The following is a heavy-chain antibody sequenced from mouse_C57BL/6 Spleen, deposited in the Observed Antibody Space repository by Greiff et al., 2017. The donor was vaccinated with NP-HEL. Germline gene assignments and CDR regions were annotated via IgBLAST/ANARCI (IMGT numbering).Heavy chain of an antibody. Sequence: QVHVKQSGAELARPGASVKLSCKASGYTFTSYGISWVKQRTGQGLEWIGEIYPRSGNTYYNEKFKGKATLTADKSSSTAYMELRSLTSEDSAVYFCARSDYGSSYEYFDYWGQGTTLTVSS. J-gene: IGHJ2*01. D-gene: IGHD1-1*01. CDR2: IYPRSGNT. CDR3: ARSDYGSSYEYFDY. V-gene: IGHV1-81*01. CDR1: GYTFTSYG.